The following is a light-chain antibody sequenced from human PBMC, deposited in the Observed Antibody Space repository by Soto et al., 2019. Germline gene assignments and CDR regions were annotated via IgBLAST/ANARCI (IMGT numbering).Light chain of an antibody. CDR1: QSVSNNY. J-gene: IGKJ4*01. V-gene: IGKV3-20*01. CDR3: QQYGSSPPLT. CDR2: GAS. Sequence: EFVLTQSPGTLSLSPGERATLSCRASQSVSNNYLAWYQQKPGQAPRILIYGASTRATGIPDRFSGSGSGTYFTLTISRLEPEDFALYYCQQYGSSPPLTFGGGTKVEIK.